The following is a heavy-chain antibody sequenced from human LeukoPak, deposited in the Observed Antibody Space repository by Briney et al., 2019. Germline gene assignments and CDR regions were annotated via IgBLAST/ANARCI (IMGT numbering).Heavy chain of an antibody. J-gene: IGHJ4*02. D-gene: IGHD2/OR15-2a*01. CDR1: GIIFSDYW. CDR3: AVMNKYSVDY. V-gene: IGHV3-74*01. CDR2: ITTDATSS. Sequence: GGSLRLSCAASGIIFSDYWMHWVRQAPGKGLVWVSHITTDATSSNYADSVKGRFTISRDDTKNTLYLQMNSLRAEDTAVYYCAVMNKYSVDYWGQGTLVTVSS.